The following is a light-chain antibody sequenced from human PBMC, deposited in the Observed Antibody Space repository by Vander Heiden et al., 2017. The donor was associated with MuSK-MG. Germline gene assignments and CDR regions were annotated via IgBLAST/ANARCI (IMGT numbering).Light chain of an antibody. CDR3: QQDGSSPLT. Sequence: EIVLTQSPGTLSLSPGKRATLSCRASQSVSSSYLAWYQQKPGQAPRLLIYGASSRATGIPDFTLTISRLEPEDFAVYYCQQDGSSPLTFGQGTKVEIK. V-gene: IGKV3-20*01. J-gene: IGKJ1*01. CDR1: QSVSSSY. CDR2: GAS.